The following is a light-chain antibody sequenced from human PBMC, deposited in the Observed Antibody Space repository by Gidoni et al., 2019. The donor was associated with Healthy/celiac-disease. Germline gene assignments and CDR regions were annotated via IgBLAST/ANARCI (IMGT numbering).Light chain of an antibody. CDR2: DAS. CDR1: QSVSSY. J-gene: IGKJ4*01. CDR3: QQRSNWPLT. Sequence: ETVLTQSPATLSLSPAERATLSCRASQSVSSYLAWYQQKPGQAPRLLIYDASNRATGIPACFSGSWSGTDFTLTISSLEPEDFAVYYWQQRSNWPLTFGGGTKVEIK. V-gene: IGKV3-11*01.